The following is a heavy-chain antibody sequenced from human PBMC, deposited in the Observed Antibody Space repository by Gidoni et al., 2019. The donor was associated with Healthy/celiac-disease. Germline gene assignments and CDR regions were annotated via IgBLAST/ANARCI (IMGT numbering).Heavy chain of an antibody. V-gene: IGHV3-33*01. CDR1: GFTFSSYG. CDR3: ARYHLGEATQGWFDY. J-gene: IGHJ4*02. Sequence: QVQLVESGGGVVQPGRSLRLSCAASGFTFSSYGMHWVRQAPGKGLEWVAVIWYDGSNKYYADSVKGRFTISRDNSKNTLYLQMNSLRAEDTAVYYCARYHLGEATQGWFDYWGQGTLVTVSS. CDR2: IWYDGSNK. D-gene: IGHD3-10*01.